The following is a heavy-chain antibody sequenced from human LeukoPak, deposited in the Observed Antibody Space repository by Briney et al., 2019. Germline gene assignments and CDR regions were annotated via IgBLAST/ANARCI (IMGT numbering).Heavy chain of an antibody. J-gene: IGHJ6*02. CDR2: IYPGDSDT. CDR1: GYTFTNSW. CDR3: ARHHYMDV. V-gene: IGHV5-51*01. Sequence: GESLNISSKGSGYTFTNSWIGWVRQMPVKGLEWMGIIYPGDSDTRYSPSFQGQVTISVDKSISTAYLQWSSLKASDTAMYYCARHHYMDVWGQGTTVTVSS.